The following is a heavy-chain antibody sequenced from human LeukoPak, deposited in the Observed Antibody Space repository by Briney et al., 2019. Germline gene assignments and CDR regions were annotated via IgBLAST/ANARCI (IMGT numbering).Heavy chain of an antibody. V-gene: IGHV1-8*01. CDR1: GYTFSSYD. Sequence: ASVKVSCKASGYTFSSYDINWVRQAAGQGLVWMGWMNPKTGNTAYAQKFQGRVTMTRNTSIDTAYMELSSLRSEDSAMYYCARVFGGHEIGFWGQGTQVTVSS. CDR2: MNPKTGNT. D-gene: IGHD5-12*01. J-gene: IGHJ4*02. CDR3: ARVFGGHEIGF.